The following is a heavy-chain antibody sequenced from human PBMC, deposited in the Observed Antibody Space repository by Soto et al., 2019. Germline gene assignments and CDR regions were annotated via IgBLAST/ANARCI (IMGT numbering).Heavy chain of an antibody. Sequence: QLQLQESGPGLVKPSETLSLACTVSGGSISSNSYYWDWIRQPPGKGLEWIGSMYYSGATYQNPSLQIRVTISVDTSKNQFSLHLSSVTAADTAVYYCARHAAYDSVWGKSDGSDYWGQGTLVTVSS. D-gene: IGHD3-16*01. CDR2: MYYSGAT. CDR3: ARHAAYDSVWGKSDGSDY. J-gene: IGHJ4*02. CDR1: GGSISSNSYY. V-gene: IGHV4-39*01.